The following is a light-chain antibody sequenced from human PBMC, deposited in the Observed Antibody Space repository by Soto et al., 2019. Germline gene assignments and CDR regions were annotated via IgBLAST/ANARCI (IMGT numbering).Light chain of an antibody. J-gene: IGLJ3*02. Sequence: QSVLTQPPSVSGAPGQRVTISCTGSSSNTGAGYNVHWYQQLPGTAPKLLIFDNRHRPSGVPDRFSGSKSGTSASLAITGLXXEDEGDYYCQSYDSXLXXXXXFGGG. CDR3: QSYDSXLXXXXX. CDR2: DNR. V-gene: IGLV1-40*01. CDR1: SSNTGAGYN.